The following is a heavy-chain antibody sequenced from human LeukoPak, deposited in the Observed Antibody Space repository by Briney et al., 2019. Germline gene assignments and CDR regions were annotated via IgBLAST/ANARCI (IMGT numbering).Heavy chain of an antibody. CDR3: ARGTYYYDSSGYYPRNYFDY. CDR2: IYPGDSDT. CDR1: GYSFTSYW. D-gene: IGHD3-22*01. V-gene: IGHV5-51*01. J-gene: IGHJ4*02. Sequence: GESLKISCKGSGYSFTSYWIGWVRQMPGKGLEWMGIIYPGDSDTRYSPSFQGQVTISADKSISTAYLQWSSLKASDTAMFYCARGTYYYDSSGYYPRNYFDYWGQGTLVTVSS.